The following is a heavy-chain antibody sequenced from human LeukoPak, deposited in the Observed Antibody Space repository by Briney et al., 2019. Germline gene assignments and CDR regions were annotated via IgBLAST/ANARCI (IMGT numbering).Heavy chain of an antibody. V-gene: IGHV6-1*01. CDR2: TYYRAKWYN. Sequence: SQTLSLTCAISGDSVSSNVAAWNWIRQSPSRGLEWLGRTYYRAKWYNDYAMSVKSRIIINPDTSKNQFSLQLNSVTPEDTAVYYCARALSMSAGKFDPWGQGTLVTVSP. D-gene: IGHD3-16*02. CDR1: GDSVSSNVAA. CDR3: ARALSMSAGKFDP. J-gene: IGHJ5*02.